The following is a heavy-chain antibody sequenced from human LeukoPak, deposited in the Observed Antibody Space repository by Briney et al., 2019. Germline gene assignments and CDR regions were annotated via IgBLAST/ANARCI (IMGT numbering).Heavy chain of an antibody. J-gene: IGHJ4*01. V-gene: IGHV3-7*01. D-gene: IGHD2-15*01. CDR1: GFTFSSYW. CDR2: IKQDGSEK. Sequence: GGSLRLSCAASGFTFSSYWMSWVRQAQGKGLEWVANIKQDGSEKYYVDSVKGRFTISRDNAKNSLYVQMNSLRAEDTAVYYCARVPTRANCSAGCGQATLVTLSS. CDR3: ARVPTRANCSAG.